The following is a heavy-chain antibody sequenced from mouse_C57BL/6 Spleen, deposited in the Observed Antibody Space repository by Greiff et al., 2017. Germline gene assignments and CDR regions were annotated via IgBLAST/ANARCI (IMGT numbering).Heavy chain of an antibody. CDR3: ARSPYYYGSSYPWFAY. D-gene: IGHD1-1*01. J-gene: IGHJ3*01. CDR2: IRNKANGYTT. CDR1: GFTFTDYY. V-gene: IGHV7-3*01. Sequence: EVHLVESGGGLVQPGGSLSLSCAASGFTFTDYYMSWVRQPPGKALEWLGFIRNKANGYTTEYSASVKGRFTISRDNSQSILYLQMNALRAEDSATYYCARSPYYYGSSYPWFAYWGQGTLVTVSA.